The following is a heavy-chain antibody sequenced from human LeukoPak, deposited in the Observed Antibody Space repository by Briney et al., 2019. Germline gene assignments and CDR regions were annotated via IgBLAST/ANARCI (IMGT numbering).Heavy chain of an antibody. J-gene: IGHJ5*02. D-gene: IGHD6-13*01. CDR2: IYYTGST. CDR3: ARGSSSLGRFDP. V-gene: IGHV4-39*01. Sequence: SETLSLTCTVSGGSMSSSPYYWGWIRQPPGKGPEWIRSIYYTGSTYCNPSLKSRVTMSVDTSRNQFSLKVTSVTAADTAVYYCARGSSSLGRFDPWGQGTLVTVSS. CDR1: GGSMSSSPYY.